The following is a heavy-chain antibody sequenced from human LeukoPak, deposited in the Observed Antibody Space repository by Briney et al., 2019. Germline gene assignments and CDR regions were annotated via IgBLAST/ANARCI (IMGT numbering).Heavy chain of an antibody. Sequence: GGSLRLSCAASGFTFSDYYMSWIRQAPGKGLEWVSYITSSSDTNYADSVKGRFTISRDNAKNSLYLQMNNLRAEDTAVYYCARDYSDSSGYPFDYWGQGTLVTVSS. V-gene: IGHV3-11*06. CDR2: ITSSSDT. CDR3: ARDYSDSSGYPFDY. D-gene: IGHD3-22*01. J-gene: IGHJ4*02. CDR1: GFTFSDYY.